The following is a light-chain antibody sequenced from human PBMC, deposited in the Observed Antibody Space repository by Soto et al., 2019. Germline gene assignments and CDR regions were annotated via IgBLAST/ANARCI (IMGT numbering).Light chain of an antibody. CDR3: QQHGNWLPT. CDR2: DAS. Sequence: EIVMTQSPATLSVSPGERATLSCRAAQNIKSNLAWYQQKPGQAPRLLIYDASTRATGVPGRVSGSGSGTDFTLTISSLQSEDFAVYYWQQHGNWLPTFGQGTRLESK. J-gene: IGKJ5*01. CDR1: QNIKSN. V-gene: IGKV3D-15*01.